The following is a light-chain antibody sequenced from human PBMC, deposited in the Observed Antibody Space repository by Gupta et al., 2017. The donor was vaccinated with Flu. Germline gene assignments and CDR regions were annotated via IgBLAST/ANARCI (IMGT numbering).Light chain of an antibody. Sequence: DRATLSCRTGQSISSSLAWYQQKPGQAPRLLIYGASSRATGIPARFSGSGSGTEFILTISSLQSEDAAVYYCQQYKNWPPLTFGGGTKVEIK. V-gene: IGKV3-15*01. CDR2: GAS. CDR1: QSISSS. CDR3: QQYKNWPPLT. J-gene: IGKJ4*01.